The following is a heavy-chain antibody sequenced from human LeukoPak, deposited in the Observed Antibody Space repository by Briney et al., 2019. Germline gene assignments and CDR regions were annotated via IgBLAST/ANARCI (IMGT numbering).Heavy chain of an antibody. V-gene: IGHV4-59*08. CDR1: SDSINRDS. D-gene: IGHD3/OR15-3a*01. CDR3: GRQLEAYGLAADY. CDR2: ISYSGTT. Sequence: SETLSLSCTVSSDSINRDSWSWVRQPPGTELEWIGNISYSGTTNYNPSLKRRVTMSVDTSKNQISLKLYSVTAADSAVYYCGRQLEAYGLAADYWGQGTLVTVSS. J-gene: IGHJ4*02.